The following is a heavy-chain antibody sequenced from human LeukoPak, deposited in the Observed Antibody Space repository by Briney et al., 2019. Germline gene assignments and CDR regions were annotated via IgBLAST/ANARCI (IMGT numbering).Heavy chain of an antibody. CDR2: INPSGGST. CDR1: GYTFTSYY. D-gene: IGHD2-15*01. J-gene: IGHJ4*02. Sequence: ASVKISCKASGYTFTSYYMHWVRQAPGQGLEWMGIINPSGGSTNYVQKFQGRVTMTRDMSTSTVYMELSSLRSEDTAVYYCARGRYCSGGNCSTEYYFDYWGQGTLVTVSS. CDR3: ARGRYCSGGNCSTEYYFDY. V-gene: IGHV1-46*01.